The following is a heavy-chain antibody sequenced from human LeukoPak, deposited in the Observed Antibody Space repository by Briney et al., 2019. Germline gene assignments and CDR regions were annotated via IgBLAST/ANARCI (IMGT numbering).Heavy chain of an antibody. CDR3: ASRDDSGPY. V-gene: IGHV4-4*07. D-gene: IGHD4-17*01. CDR1: GGSIRGDY. J-gene: IGHJ4*02. CDR2: VHTSGST. Sequence: SETLSLTCYVSGGSIRGDYWSWIRQPAGRGLEWIGRVHTSGSTNYNPSLKSRVTLSQDTSKNQFYLRLTSVTAADTAVYYCASRDDSGPYWGQGTLVTVSS.